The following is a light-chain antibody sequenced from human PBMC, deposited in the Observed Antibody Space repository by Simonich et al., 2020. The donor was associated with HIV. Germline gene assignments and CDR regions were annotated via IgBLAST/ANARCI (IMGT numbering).Light chain of an antibody. V-gene: IGKV3-15*01. CDR3: QQYNDWPPWT. CDR2: GAS. J-gene: IGKJ1*01. Sequence: EIVLTQSPSTLSVSPGDRAPLACRASQRVSSNVAWYQQRPGQAPRLLIYGASTRATGIPARFSGSGAGTEFTLTINSMQSEDFAVYYCQQYNDWPPWTFGQGTKVEIK. CDR1: QRVSSN.